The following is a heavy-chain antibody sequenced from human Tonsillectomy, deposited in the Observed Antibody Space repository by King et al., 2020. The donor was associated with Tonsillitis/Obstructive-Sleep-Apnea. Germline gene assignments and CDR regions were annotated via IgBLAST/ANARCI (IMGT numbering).Heavy chain of an antibody. CDR2: ISWNSGGI. CDR3: TKDLIIATPGTHGDAFDI. D-gene: IGHD6-13*01. Sequence: VQLVESGGGLVQPGRSLRLSCAASGFSFEDYAMYWVRQAPGKGLEWVSGISWNSGGIGYADSVKGRFTISRDNAKNSLYLQMNSLRIEDTALYYCTKDLIIATPGTHGDAFDIWGQGTMVTVSS. CDR1: GFSFEDYA. V-gene: IGHV3-9*01. J-gene: IGHJ3*02.